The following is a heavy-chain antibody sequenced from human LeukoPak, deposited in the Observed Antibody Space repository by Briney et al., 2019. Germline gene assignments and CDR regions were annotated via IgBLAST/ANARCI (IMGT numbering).Heavy chain of an antibody. CDR3: ARVGAGSYYNGFDY. CDR2: ISYDGSNK. J-gene: IGHJ4*02. V-gene: IGHV3-30-3*01. Sequence: GGSLRLSCAASGFTFSSYAMHWVRQAPGKGLEWVAVISYDGSNKYYADSVKGRFTISRDNSKNTLYLQMNSLRAEDTAVYYCARVGAGSYYNGFDYWGQGTLVTVSS. CDR1: GFTFSSYA. D-gene: IGHD3-10*01.